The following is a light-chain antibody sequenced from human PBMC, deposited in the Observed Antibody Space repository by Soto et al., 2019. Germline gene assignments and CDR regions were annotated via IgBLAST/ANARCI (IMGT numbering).Light chain of an antibody. J-gene: IGLJ3*02. CDR2: LNSDGSH. CDR1: SGHTSYA. CDR3: QTWDTDIRV. Sequence: QSVLTQSPSASASLGASVRLTCTLSSGHTSYAIAWHQQQPGKGPRYLMKLNSDGSHKKGDGIPDRFSGSSSGAERYLTISSLQSEDEADYFCQTWDTDIRVFGGGTKLTVL. V-gene: IGLV4-69*01.